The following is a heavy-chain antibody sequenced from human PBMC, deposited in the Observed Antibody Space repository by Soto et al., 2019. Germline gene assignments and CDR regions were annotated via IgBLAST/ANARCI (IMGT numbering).Heavy chain of an antibody. V-gene: IGHV3-23*01. CDR3: AKGGNSSGWHLDY. CDR1: GFTFSSYA. Sequence: PVGSLRLSCAASGFTFSSYAMSWVRQAPGKGLEWVSAISGSGGSTYYADSVKGRFTISRDNSKNTLYLQMNSLRAEDTAVYYCAKGGNSSGWHLDYWGQGTLVTVSS. CDR2: ISGSGGST. D-gene: IGHD6-19*01. J-gene: IGHJ4*02.